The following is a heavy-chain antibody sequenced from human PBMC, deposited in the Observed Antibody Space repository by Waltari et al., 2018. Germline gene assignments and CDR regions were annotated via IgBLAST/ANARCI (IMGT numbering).Heavy chain of an antibody. J-gene: IGHJ6*02. CDR1: GFTFSSSA. CDR3: AKDQTYTYYDFWSGYFNGMDV. V-gene: IGHV3-23*04. Sequence: EVQLVESGGGLVQPGGSLRLSCAASGFTFSSSAMSWVRQAPGKGLEWVSATSGSGGSTYYAHSVKGRFTISRDNSKNTLYLQMNSLRAEDTAVYYCAKDQTYTYYDFWSGYFNGMDVWGQGTTVTVSS. D-gene: IGHD3-3*01. CDR2: TSGSGGST.